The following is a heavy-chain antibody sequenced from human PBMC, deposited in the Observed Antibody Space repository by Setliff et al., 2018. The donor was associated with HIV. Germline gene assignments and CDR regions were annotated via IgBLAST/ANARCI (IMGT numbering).Heavy chain of an antibody. V-gene: IGHV5-51*01. J-gene: IGHJ3*02. CDR2: IYPGDSDT. Sequence: GESLKISCKGSGYSFTSYWIGWVRQMPGKGLEWMGIIYPGDSDTRYSPSFQGQVTTSADKSISTAYLQWSTLKASDTAMYYCARSRRDGYNLEAFDIWGQGTMVTVSS. D-gene: IGHD5-12*01. CDR1: GYSFTSYW. CDR3: ARSRRDGYNLEAFDI.